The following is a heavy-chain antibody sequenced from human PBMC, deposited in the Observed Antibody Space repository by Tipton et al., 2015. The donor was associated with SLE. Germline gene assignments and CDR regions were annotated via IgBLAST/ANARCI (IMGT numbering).Heavy chain of an antibody. J-gene: IGHJ4*02. D-gene: IGHD3-22*01. Sequence: QVQLVQSGAEVKKPGSSVKVSCKASGGTFSSYAISWVRQAPGQGLEWMGWISAYNGNTNYAQKFQGRVTITADESTSTAYMELSSLRSEDTAVYYCARGRTDYYDSRVPFDYWGQGTLVTVSS. CDR3: ARGRTDYYDSRVPFDY. CDR2: ISAYNGNT. V-gene: IGHV1-69*01. CDR1: GGTFSSYA.